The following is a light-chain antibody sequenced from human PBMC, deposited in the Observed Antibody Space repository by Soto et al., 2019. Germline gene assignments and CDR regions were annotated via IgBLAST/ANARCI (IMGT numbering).Light chain of an antibody. Sequence: EIVLTQSPVTLSLSPGERATLSCRASQSVSSTYLAWYQQKPGQAPRLLIYGASSRATGIPDRFSGSGSGPDFTLTISRLEPEDFAVYFCQHYGSSPWTFGQGTKVDIK. CDR3: QHYGSSPWT. CDR1: QSVSSTY. V-gene: IGKV3-20*01. CDR2: GAS. J-gene: IGKJ1*01.